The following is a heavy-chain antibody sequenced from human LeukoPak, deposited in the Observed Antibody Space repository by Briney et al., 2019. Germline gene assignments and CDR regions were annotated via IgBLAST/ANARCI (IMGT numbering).Heavy chain of an antibody. D-gene: IGHD2-2*01. J-gene: IGHJ6*02. CDR2: TWYDGSNK. CDR1: GFTFSTYG. V-gene: IGHV3-33*01. CDR3: ARGGHCSTTSCSNYDGMDV. Sequence: GGSLRLSCAASGFTFSTYGMHWVRQAPGKGLEWVAATWYDGSNKYYADSVKGRFTISRDNSKNTLYLQMNSLKAEDTAVYFCARGGHCSTTSCSNYDGMDVWGQGTTLTVSS.